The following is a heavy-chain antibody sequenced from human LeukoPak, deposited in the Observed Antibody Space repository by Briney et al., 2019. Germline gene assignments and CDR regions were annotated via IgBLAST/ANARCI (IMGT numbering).Heavy chain of an antibody. J-gene: IGHJ4*02. D-gene: IGHD6-19*01. V-gene: IGHV3-23*01. CDR1: GFTFSSYA. CDR3: AKDPSLGCRKYSSGCMGGGVENLLFDY. Sequence: GGSPRLSCAASGFTFSSYAMSWVRQAPGKGLEWVSAISGSGGSTYYADSVKGRFTISRDNSKNTLYLQMNSLRAEDTAVYYCAKDPSLGCRKYSSGCMGGGVENLLFDYWGQGTLVTVSS. CDR2: ISGSGGST.